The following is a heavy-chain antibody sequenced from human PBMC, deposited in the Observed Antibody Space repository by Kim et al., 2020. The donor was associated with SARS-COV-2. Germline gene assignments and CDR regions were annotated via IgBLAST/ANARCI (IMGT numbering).Heavy chain of an antibody. CDR2: ISYDGSNK. CDR1: GFTFSSYG. D-gene: IGHD3-10*01. J-gene: IGHJ6*01. V-gene: IGHV3-30*18. Sequence: GGSLRLSCAASGFTFSSYGMHWVRQAPGKGLEWVAVISYDGSNKYYADSVKGRFTISRDNSKNTLYLQMNSLRAEDTAVYYCAKGRYYYGSGRYYYYYYG. CDR3: AKGRYYYGSGRYYYYYYG.